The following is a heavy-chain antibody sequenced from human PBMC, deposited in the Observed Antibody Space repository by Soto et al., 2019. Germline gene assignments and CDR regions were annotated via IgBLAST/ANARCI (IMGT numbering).Heavy chain of an antibody. CDR3: AHRRISYGDYTAFDI. J-gene: IGHJ3*02. CDR1: GFSLSTTGVG. CDR2: IYWDDDK. Sequence: QITLKESGPTLVKPTQTLTLTCTFSGFSLSTTGVGVGWIRQPPGKALEGLALIYWDDDKRYSPSLKSRLTITKDTSKNQVVLTMTNMYPVDKATCSCAHRRISYGDYTAFDIWGQGTMVTVSS. V-gene: IGHV2-5*02. D-gene: IGHD4-17*01.